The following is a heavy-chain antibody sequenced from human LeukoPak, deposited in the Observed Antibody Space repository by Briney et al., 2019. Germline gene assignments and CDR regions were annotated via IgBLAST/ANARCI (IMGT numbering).Heavy chain of an antibody. CDR1: GGTFSSYA. V-gene: IGHV1-69*06. D-gene: IGHD5-18*01. CDR2: IIPIFGTA. CDR3: ARTWIQPGTYYYYYYMDV. Sequence: SVKVSCKASGGTFSSYAISWVRQAPGQGLEWMGGIIPIFGTANYAQKFQGRVTITADKSTSTAYMELSSLRSEDTAVYYCARTWIQPGTYYYYYYMDVWGKGTTVTVSS. J-gene: IGHJ6*03.